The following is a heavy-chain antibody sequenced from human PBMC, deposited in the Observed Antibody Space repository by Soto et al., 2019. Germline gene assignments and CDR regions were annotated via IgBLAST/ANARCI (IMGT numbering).Heavy chain of an antibody. D-gene: IGHD3-16*02. CDR3: FFLKAKAGVGDFVPVSEFLRNGSSDL. V-gene: IGHV3-43*01. J-gene: IGHJ2*01. Sequence: GKDLEWVSLISWDGGSTYYADSVKGRFTISRDNSKTSLYLQMNSRRPKNNACYELFFLKAKAGVGDFVPVSEFLRNGSSDL. CDR2: ISWDGGST.